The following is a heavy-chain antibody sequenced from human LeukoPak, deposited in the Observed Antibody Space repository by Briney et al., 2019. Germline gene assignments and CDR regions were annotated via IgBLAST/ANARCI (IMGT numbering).Heavy chain of an antibody. Sequence: GGSLRLSCVVSGLTFSSYSMTWVRQAPGKGLEWVSGISASGGETWYPDSVKGRFTISRDNSKNTLYLQMSSLRADDTAVYYCARDDFGSWGQGTLVTVSS. CDR3: ARDDFGS. V-gene: IGHV3-23*01. CDR2: ISASGGET. CDR1: GLTFSSYS. J-gene: IGHJ4*02.